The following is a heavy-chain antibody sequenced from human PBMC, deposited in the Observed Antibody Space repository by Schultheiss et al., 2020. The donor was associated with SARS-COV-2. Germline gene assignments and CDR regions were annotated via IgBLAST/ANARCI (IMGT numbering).Heavy chain of an antibody. J-gene: IGHJ4*02. V-gene: IGHV3-15*01. CDR3: TTLVVVTARGIDY. Sequence: GGSLRLSCAASGFTFSDYYMSWIRQAPGKGLEWVGRIKSKTDGGTTDYAAPVKGRFTISRDDSKNTLYLQMNSLKTEDTAVYYCTTLVVVTARGIDYWGQGTLVTVSS. D-gene: IGHD2-21*02. CDR2: IKSKTDGGTT. CDR1: GFTFSDYY.